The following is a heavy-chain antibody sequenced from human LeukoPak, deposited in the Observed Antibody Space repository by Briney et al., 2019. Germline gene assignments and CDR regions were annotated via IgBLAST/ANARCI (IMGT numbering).Heavy chain of an antibody. J-gene: IGHJ5*02. Sequence: SVKVSCKASGFTFTSRSAVQWVRQARGQRLEWIGWIVVGSDNTNYAQKFQERVTITRDMSTSTSYMELSSLRSEDTAVYYCAAPYSSTWFDHWGQGTLVTVSS. CDR2: IVVGSDNT. CDR1: GFTFTSRSA. CDR3: AAPYSSTWFDH. V-gene: IGHV1-58*01. D-gene: IGHD6-13*01.